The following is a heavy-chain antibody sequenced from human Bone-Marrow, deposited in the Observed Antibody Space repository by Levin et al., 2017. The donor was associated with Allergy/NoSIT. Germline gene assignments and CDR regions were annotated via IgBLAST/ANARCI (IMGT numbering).Heavy chain of an antibody. CDR3: ARAGYHSP. CDR2: ISSGGTS. Sequence: GESLKISCAASGFTFSDYYMTWIRQAPGKGLEFVAYISSGGTSHYAESVKGRFTISRDNANKSLFLQMSRLRVEDTAVYYCARAGYHSPWGQGTTVTVSS. V-gene: IGHV3-11*01. CDR1: GFTFSDYY. J-gene: IGHJ6*02. D-gene: IGHD3-22*01.